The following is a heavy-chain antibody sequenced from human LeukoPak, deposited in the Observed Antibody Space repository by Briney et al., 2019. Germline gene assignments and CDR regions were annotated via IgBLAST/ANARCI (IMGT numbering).Heavy chain of an antibody. Sequence: GGSLRLSCAASGFIFSDYYMSWMRQAPGKGLEWLSYIDGSSSRTNYADSVKGRFTISRDNVKNSLYLQMNSLRAEDTAVYYCARYYYDSSGYYYDYWGQGTLVTVSS. J-gene: IGHJ4*02. D-gene: IGHD3-22*01. CDR3: ARYYYDSSGYYYDY. CDR1: GFIFSDYY. V-gene: IGHV3-11*06. CDR2: IDGSSSRT.